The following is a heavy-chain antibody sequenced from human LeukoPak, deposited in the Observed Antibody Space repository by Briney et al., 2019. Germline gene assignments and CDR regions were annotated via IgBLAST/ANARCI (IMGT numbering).Heavy chain of an antibody. CDR2: IRYDGSNK. Sequence: GGSLRLSCAASGFTFSSYGMHWARQAPGKGLEWVAFIRYDGSNKYYADSVKGRFTISRGNSKNTLYLQMNSLRAEDTAVYYCAKRVFGVAQFDYWGQGTLVTVSS. CDR3: AKRVFGVAQFDY. J-gene: IGHJ4*02. CDR1: GFTFSSYG. V-gene: IGHV3-30*02. D-gene: IGHD3-3*01.